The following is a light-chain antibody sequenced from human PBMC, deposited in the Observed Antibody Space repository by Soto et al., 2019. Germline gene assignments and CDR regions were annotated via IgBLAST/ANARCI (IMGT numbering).Light chain of an antibody. CDR2: AAS. Sequence: EIVLTQSPGTLSLSPGERAALSCRASQSVSSNYLAWYQQKLGQAPRLLISAASSRATGVPDRFSGSASGTDFTLTISRLEPEDFAVYYCQQYGSSLTWTFGQGTKVEIK. CDR1: QSVSSNY. J-gene: IGKJ1*01. CDR3: QQYGSSLTWT. V-gene: IGKV3-20*01.